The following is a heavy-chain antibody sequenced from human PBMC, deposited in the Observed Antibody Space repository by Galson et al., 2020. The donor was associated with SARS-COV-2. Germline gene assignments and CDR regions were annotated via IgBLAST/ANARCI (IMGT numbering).Heavy chain of an antibody. CDR1: GGSISSSSYY. CDR3: ARGVGGFLEWFHYMDV. CDR2: IYYSGST. Sequence: SEPLSLTCTVSGGSISSSSYYWGWIRQPPGKGLEWIGSIYYSGSTYYNPSLKSRVTISVDTSKNQFSLKLSSVTAADTAVYYCARGVGGFLEWFHYMDVWGKGTTVTVSS. V-gene: IGHV4-39*07. D-gene: IGHD3-3*01. J-gene: IGHJ6*03.